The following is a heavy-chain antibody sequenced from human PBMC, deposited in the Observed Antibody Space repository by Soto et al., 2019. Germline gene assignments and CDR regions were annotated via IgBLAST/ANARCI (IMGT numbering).Heavy chain of an antibody. CDR1: GFTFSSYA. V-gene: IGHV3-64*01. CDR3: ARSLEHCTNGVCYISIYYYYYMDV. CDR2: ISSNGGST. Sequence: GGSLRLSCAASGFTFSSYAMHWVRQAPGKGLEYVSAISSNGGSTYYANSVKGRFTISRDNSKNTLYLQMGSLRAEDMAVYYCARSLEHCTNGVCYISIYYYYYMDVWGKGTTVTVSS. D-gene: IGHD2-8*01. J-gene: IGHJ6*03.